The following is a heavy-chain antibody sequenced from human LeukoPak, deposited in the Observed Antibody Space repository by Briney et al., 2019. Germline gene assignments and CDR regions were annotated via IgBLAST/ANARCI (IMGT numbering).Heavy chain of an antibody. V-gene: IGHV4-4*02. Sequence: PSETLSLTCAVSGGAISSSNWWSWVRQPPGKGLEWIGEIYYTGSTNYKPSLKSRVTISVDRSKNQFSLKLNSVTAADTAVYYCARDYYGSARNFDYWGQGTLVTVSS. D-gene: IGHD3-10*01. CDR3: ARDYYGSARNFDY. J-gene: IGHJ4*02. CDR1: GGAISSSNW. CDR2: IYYTGST.